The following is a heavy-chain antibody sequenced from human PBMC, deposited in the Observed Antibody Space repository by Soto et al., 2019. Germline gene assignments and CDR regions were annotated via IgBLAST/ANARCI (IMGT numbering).Heavy chain of an antibody. V-gene: IGHV1-69*13. J-gene: IGHJ4*02. D-gene: IGHD6-6*01. CDR1: GGTFSSYA. CDR2: IIPIFGTA. CDR3: ARGIPSIAARPDGFDY. Sequence: SVKVSCKASGGTFSSYAISWVRQAPGQGLEWMGGIIPIFGTANYAQKFQGRVTITADVSTSTAYMELSSLRSEDTAVYYCARGIPSIAARPDGFDYWGQGTLVTVSS.